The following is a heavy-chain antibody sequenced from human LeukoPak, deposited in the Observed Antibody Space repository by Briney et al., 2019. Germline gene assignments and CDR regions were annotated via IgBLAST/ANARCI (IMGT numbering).Heavy chain of an antibody. Sequence: SETLSLTCTVSGGSISSSSYYWGWIRQPPGKGLEWIGSIYYSGSTYYNPSLKSRVTISVDTSKNQFSLKLSSVTAADTAVYYCAACARSRYSYGNVAFDIWGQGTMVTVSS. CDR1: GGSISSSSYY. CDR2: IYYSGST. D-gene: IGHD5-18*01. J-gene: IGHJ3*02. CDR3: AACARSRYSYGNVAFDI. V-gene: IGHV4-39*07.